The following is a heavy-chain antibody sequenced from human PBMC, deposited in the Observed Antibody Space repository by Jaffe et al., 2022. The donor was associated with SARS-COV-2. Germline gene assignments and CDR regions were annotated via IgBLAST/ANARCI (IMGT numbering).Heavy chain of an antibody. V-gene: IGHV5-10-1*03. CDR1: GYSFTSYW. D-gene: IGHD1-26*01. Sequence: EVQLVQSGAEVKKPGESLRISCKGSGYSFTSYWINWVRQMPGKGLEWMGRIDPSDSYTNYSPSFQGHVTISADKSISTAYLQWSSLRASDTAMYYCARRRGNYAWYFDLWGRGTLVTVSS. J-gene: IGHJ2*01. CDR3: ARRRGNYAWYFDL. CDR2: IDPSDSYT.